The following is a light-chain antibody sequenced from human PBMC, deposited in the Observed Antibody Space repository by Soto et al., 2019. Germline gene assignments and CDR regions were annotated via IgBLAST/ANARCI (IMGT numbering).Light chain of an antibody. CDR1: QDINTY. J-gene: IGKJ5*01. Sequence: EIVWTQSPATLSLSPGERATLSCRASQDINTYLAWYQQKPGQAPRLLIYDASNRAKGIPARFSGSGPGTDFTLTISSLEPEDFAVYYCQQRSNWPITSGQGTRLEIK. CDR2: DAS. V-gene: IGKV3D-11*01. CDR3: QQRSNWPIT.